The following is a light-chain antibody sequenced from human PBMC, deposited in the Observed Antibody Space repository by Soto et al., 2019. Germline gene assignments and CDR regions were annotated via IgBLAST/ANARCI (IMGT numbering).Light chain of an antibody. Sequence: IQMTQSPSSLSASVGDRVTITCRASQGIRNDLGWYQQKPGRAPKLLIYDASNLEAGVPSRFRGSGSGTDFTFTISRLQPEDIATYYCQQYENLPTFGQGTRLRL. V-gene: IGKV1-33*01. CDR1: QGIRND. CDR3: QQYENLPT. J-gene: IGKJ5*01. CDR2: DAS.